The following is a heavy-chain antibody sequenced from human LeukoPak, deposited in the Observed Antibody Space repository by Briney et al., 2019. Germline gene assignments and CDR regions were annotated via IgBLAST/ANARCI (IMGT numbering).Heavy chain of an antibody. CDR3: ARQRIDSSGLDN. CDR1: GFTFSDYY. CDR2: ISSSNSFT. V-gene: IGHV3-11*06. J-gene: IGHJ4*02. Sequence: GGSLRLSCAAPGFTFSDYYMSWIGQAPGKGLDWVSYISSSNSFTDYADSVKGRFTIYRDNAKNSLYLQMNSLRAEDTPVYYCARQRIDSSGLDNWGQGPLVTVSS. D-gene: IGHD3-22*01.